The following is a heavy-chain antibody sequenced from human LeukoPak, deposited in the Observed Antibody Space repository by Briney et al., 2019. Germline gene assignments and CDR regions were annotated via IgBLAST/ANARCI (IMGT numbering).Heavy chain of an antibody. Sequence: SETLSPTCAVYGGSFSGYYWSWIRQPPGKGLEWIGEINHSGSTNYNPSLKSRVTISVDTSKNQFSLKLSSVTAADTAVYYCARGQPSYYDSSGFVDYWGQRTLVTVSS. J-gene: IGHJ4*02. V-gene: IGHV4-34*01. CDR3: ARGQPSYYDSSGFVDY. CDR2: INHSGST. D-gene: IGHD3-22*01. CDR1: GGSFSGYY.